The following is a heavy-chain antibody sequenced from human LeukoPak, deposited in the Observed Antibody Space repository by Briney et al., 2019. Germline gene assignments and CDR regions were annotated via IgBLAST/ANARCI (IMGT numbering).Heavy chain of an antibody. V-gene: IGHV4-39*07. CDR3: ARRLWFGELFVYFDY. CDR2: INHSGST. D-gene: IGHD3-10*01. J-gene: IGHJ4*02. Sequence: PSQTLSLTCTVSGGSISSGSYYWSWIRQPPGKGLEWIGEINHSGSTNYNPSLKSRVTISVDTSKNQFSLKLSSVTAADTAVYYCARRLWFGELFVYFDYWGQGTLVTVSS. CDR1: GGSISSGSYY.